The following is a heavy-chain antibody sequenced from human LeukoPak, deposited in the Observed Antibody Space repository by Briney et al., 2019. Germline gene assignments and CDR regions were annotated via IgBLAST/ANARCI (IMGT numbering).Heavy chain of an antibody. CDR1: GYTFTSYG. CDR3: ARVEVAFYGSGSYVDY. CDR2: ISAYNGNT. D-gene: IGHD3-10*01. V-gene: IGHV1-18*01. J-gene: IGHJ4*02. Sequence: ASVKVSCKASGYTFTSYGISWVRQAPGQGLEWMGWISAYNGNTNYAQKLQGRVTMTTDTSTSTAYMELRSLRSDDTAVYYCARVEVAFYGSGSYVDYWGQGTLVTVSS.